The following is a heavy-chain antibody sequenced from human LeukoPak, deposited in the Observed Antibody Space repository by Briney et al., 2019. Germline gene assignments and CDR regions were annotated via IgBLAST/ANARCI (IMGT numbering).Heavy chain of an antibody. CDR1: GFTFSSYG. D-gene: IGHD3-10*01. J-gene: IGHJ4*02. CDR2: ISYDGSNK. Sequence: GGSLRLSCAVSGFTFSSYGMHWVRQAPGKGLGWVAVISYDGSNKYYADSVKGRFTISRDNSKNTLYLQMNSLRAEDTAVYYCAKDLYGSGGSDYWGQGTLVTVSS. CDR3: AKDLYGSGGSDY. V-gene: IGHV3-30*18.